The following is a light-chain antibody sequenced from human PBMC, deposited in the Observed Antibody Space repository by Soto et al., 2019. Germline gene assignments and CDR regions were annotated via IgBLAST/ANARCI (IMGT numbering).Light chain of an antibody. CDR2: EVS. J-gene: IGLJ2*01. V-gene: IGLV2-14*01. CDR3: SSLTSTNTLA. CDR1: SSDVGGYNY. Sequence: QSVLTHPASVSGSPGQSITISCTGTSSDVGGYNYVSWYQQHPGKAPKLMIYEVSYRPSGVSNRFSGSKSGNTASLTISGLQAEDEAGYYCSSLTSTNTLAFGGGTKLTVL.